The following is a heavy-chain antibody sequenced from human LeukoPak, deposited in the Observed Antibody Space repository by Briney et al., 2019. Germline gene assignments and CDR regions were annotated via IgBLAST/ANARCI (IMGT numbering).Heavy chain of an antibody. D-gene: IGHD2-21*02. CDR2: VYYTGSA. J-gene: IGHJ4*02. Sequence: SETLSLTCTVSGGSISSSHYYWGWIRQPPGKGLEWIGSVYYTGSAYYNPSLKSRVTISVDTSKNLFSLKLSSVTAADTAVYYCARHPKFSVVVTDIFDYWGQGTLVTVSS. CDR3: ARHPKFSVVVTDIFDY. V-gene: IGHV4-39*01. CDR1: GGSISSSHYY.